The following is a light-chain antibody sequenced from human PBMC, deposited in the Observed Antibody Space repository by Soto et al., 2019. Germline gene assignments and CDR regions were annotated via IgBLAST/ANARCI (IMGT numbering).Light chain of an antibody. Sequence: EIVMTQSPATLSVSPGERVTLSCRASQNIWNKLAWYQQKPGQTPRLLMYDVSSRASGIPARFTGSGSQTEFTLTINSLQSEDFAVYYCQQYNDWPLTLGQGTKVDIK. CDR2: DVS. CDR3: QQYNDWPLT. V-gene: IGKV3-15*01. CDR1: QNIWNK. J-gene: IGKJ1*01.